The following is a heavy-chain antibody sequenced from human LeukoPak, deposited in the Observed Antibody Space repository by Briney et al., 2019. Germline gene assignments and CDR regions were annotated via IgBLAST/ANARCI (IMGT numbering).Heavy chain of an antibody. CDR1: GGSFSGYY. J-gene: IGHJ4*02. CDR2: INHSGST. D-gene: IGHD6-6*01. Sequence: SETLSLTCAVYGGSFSGYYWSWIRQPPGKGLEWIGEINHSGSTNYNPSLKSRVTISVDTSKNQFSLKLSSVTAADTAVYYCARGVYPSIAARPARIESPQFDYWGQGTLVTVSS. CDR3: ARGVYPSIAARPARIESPQFDY. V-gene: IGHV4-34*01.